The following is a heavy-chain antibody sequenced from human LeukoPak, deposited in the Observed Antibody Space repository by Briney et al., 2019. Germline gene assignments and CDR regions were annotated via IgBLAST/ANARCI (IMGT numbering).Heavy chain of an antibody. Sequence: SETLSLTCAVSGGSISSGGYSWSWIRQPPGKGLEWIGYIYDSGSTYYNPSLKSRVNISVETSKNQFSLKLRSVTAADTAVYYCAREGIAAAVDYWGQGTLVTVSS. CDR1: GGSISSGGYS. V-gene: IGHV4-30-4*07. D-gene: IGHD6-13*01. J-gene: IGHJ4*02. CDR3: AREGIAAAVDY. CDR2: IYDSGST.